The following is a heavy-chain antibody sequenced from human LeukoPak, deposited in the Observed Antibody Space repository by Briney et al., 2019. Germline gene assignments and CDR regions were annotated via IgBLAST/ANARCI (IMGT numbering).Heavy chain of an antibody. CDR3: ARETRIAVAGTGAFDF. J-gene: IGHJ3*01. D-gene: IGHD6-19*01. CDR2: IYYSGST. Sequence: PSETLSLTCTVSGGSISSYYWSWIRQPPGKGLEWIGYIYYSGSTNYNPSLKSRVTISVDTSKNQFSLKLSSVTAADTAVYYCARETRIAVAGTGAFDFWGQGTMVTVSS. CDR1: GGSISSYY. V-gene: IGHV4-59*01.